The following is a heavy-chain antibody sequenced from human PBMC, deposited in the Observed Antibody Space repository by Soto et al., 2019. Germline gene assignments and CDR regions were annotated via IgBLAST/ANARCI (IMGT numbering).Heavy chain of an antibody. D-gene: IGHD6-13*01. Sequence: PSETLSLTCTVSGGSINDNQYYWGWIRQAPGKGPEWIGSIYYSGTTHYNPSLKSRVTISVDTSKNQFSLKLSSVTAADTAVYYCARANIAAAPDHWGQGTLVTVSS. J-gene: IGHJ4*02. V-gene: IGHV4-39*07. CDR2: IYYSGTT. CDR3: ARANIAAAPDH. CDR1: GGSINDNQYY.